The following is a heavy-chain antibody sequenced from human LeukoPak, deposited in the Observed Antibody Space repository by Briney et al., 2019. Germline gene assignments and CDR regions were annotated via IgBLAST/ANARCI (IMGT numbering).Heavy chain of an antibody. J-gene: IGHJ4*02. Sequence: GGSLRLSCAASGFTFSSYWMHWVRQAPGKGLVWVSRINSDGSSTSYADSVKGRFTISRDNAKNTLYLQMNSLRLEDTAVYYCAKDLSGFQRYGDYWGQGTLVTVSS. CDR1: GFTFSSYW. CDR2: INSDGSST. V-gene: IGHV3-74*01. D-gene: IGHD4-17*01. CDR3: AKDLSGFQRYGDY.